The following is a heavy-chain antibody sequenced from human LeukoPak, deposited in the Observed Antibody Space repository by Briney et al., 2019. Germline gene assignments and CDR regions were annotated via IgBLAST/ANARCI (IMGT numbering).Heavy chain of an antibody. CDR3: ARGARTPSGYGSRTAGRANWFDP. CDR2: INHSGST. V-gene: IGHV4-34*01. J-gene: IGHJ5*02. CDR1: GGSFSGYY. D-gene: IGHD5-12*01. Sequence: SETLSLTCAVYGGSFSGYYWSWIRQPPGKGLEWIGEINHSGSTNYNPSLKSRVTISVDTSKNQSSLKLSSVTAADTAVYYCARGARTPSGYGSRTAGRANWFDPWGQGTLVTVSS.